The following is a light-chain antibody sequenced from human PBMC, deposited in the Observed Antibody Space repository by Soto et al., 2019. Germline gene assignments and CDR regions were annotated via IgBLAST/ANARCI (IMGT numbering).Light chain of an antibody. CDR1: SSNIGTNA. CDR3: ATWDNSLNAVV. CDR2: SDN. V-gene: IGLV1-44*01. J-gene: IGLJ2*01. Sequence: QSVLTQPPSASGAPGQMVTISCSGGSSNIGTNAVNWYQHLPGAAPKLLIYSDNQRPSGVPDRVSGSKSGTLASLAIGGLQSGDEADYYCATWDNSLNAVVLGGGTKLTVL.